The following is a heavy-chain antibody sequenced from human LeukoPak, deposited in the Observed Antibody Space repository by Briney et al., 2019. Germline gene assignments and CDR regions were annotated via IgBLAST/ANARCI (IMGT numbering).Heavy chain of an antibody. CDR1: GGSFSGYY. V-gene: IGHV4-34*01. Sequence: PSETLSLTCAVYGGSFSGYYWSWIRQPPGKGLEWIGEINHSGSTNYNPSLKSRVTISVDTSKNQFSLKLSSVTAADTAVYYCARGGLVGYCSSTSCSDYGMDVWGKGTTVTVSS. J-gene: IGHJ6*04. CDR2: INHSGST. D-gene: IGHD2-2*03. CDR3: ARGGLVGYCSSTSCSDYGMDV.